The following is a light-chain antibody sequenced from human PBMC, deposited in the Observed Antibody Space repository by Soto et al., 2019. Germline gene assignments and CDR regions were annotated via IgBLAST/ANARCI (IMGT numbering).Light chain of an antibody. CDR2: AAS. J-gene: IGKJ4*01. CDR3: QKYDSAPLT. CDR1: QGINNF. Sequence: DIQMTKSPSSLSASVGDRVTITCRASQGINNFLAGYQQKPWKVPELQIYAASTLQSGVPSRFSGSGSGTDFILTISSLQPEDVATYYCQKYDSAPLTFGGGTKVEIK. V-gene: IGKV1-27*01.